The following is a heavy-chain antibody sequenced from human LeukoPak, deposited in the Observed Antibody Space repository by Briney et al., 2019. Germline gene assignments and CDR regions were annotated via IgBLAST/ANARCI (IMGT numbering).Heavy chain of an antibody. J-gene: IGHJ4*02. CDR3: ARRRVAINDYIWGSYRYYFDY. CDR1: GYSFTSYW. Sequence: GESLKISCKGSGYSFTSYWIGWVRQMPGKGLEWMGIIYPGDSDTRYSPSFQGQVTISADKSIGTAYLQWSSLKASDTAMYYCARRRVAINDYIWGSYRYYFDYWGQGTLVTVSS. D-gene: IGHD3-16*02. V-gene: IGHV5-51*01. CDR2: IYPGDSDT.